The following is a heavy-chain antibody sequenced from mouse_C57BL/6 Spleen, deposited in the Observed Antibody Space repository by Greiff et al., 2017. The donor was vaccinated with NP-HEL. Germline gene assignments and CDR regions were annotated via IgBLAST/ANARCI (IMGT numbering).Heavy chain of an antibody. V-gene: IGHV1-15*01. CDR1: GYTFTDYE. J-gene: IGHJ1*03. CDR2: IDPETGGT. D-gene: IGHD1-1*01. CDR3: TRRPSYYGSSYWYFDV. Sequence: VQLQQSGAELVRPGASVTLSCKASGYTFTDYEMHWVKQTPVHGLEWIGAIDPETGGTAYNQKSKGKAILTADKSSSTAYMELRSLTSEDSAVYYCTRRPSYYGSSYWYFDVWGTGTTVTVSS.